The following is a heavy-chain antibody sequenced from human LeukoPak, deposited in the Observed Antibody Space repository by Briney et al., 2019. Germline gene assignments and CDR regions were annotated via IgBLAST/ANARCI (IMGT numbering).Heavy chain of an antibody. Sequence: ASVKVSCKDSGYTFTIYDINWVRQATGQGLEWMGWMNPNSGNTGYAQNYQCRVTMTRNTSISTAYMELSSLRSEDTAVYYCARALGYCSGGSCSNYYYYGMDVWGQGTTVTVSS. V-gene: IGHV1-8*01. CDR1: GYTFTIYD. J-gene: IGHJ6*02. D-gene: IGHD2-15*01. CDR3: ARALGYCSGGSCSNYYYYGMDV. CDR2: MNPNSGNT.